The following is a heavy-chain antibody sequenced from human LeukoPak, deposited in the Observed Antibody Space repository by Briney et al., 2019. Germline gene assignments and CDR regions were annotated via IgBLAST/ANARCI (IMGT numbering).Heavy chain of an antibody. J-gene: IGHJ4*02. CDR2: IYYSGST. CDR3: ARRGYSYYFDY. V-gene: IGHV4-59*08. Sequence: SETLSLTCTVSGGSISSYYWSWIRQPPGKGLEWIGYIYYSGSTNYNPSLKSRVTISVDTSKNQSSLKLSSVTAADTAVYYCARRGYSYYFDYWGQGTLVTVSS. CDR1: GGSISSYY. D-gene: IGHD5-18*01.